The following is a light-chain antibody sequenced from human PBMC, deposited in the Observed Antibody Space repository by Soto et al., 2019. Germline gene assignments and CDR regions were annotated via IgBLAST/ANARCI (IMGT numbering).Light chain of an antibody. J-gene: IGKJ4*01. CDR3: QHYVSSPLT. Sequence: DIVLTQSPDTLSLSPGESATLSCRASQILSGTYLAWYQQKLGQSPRLLIYAASTRATGVPVRFSGSGSGTDFTLTISRLEPEDFAVYYCQHYVSSPLTFGGGTKVEIK. V-gene: IGKV3-20*01. CDR2: AAS. CDR1: QILSGTY.